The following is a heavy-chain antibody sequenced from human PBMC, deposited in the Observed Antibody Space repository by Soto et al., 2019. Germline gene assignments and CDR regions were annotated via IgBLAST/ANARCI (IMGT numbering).Heavy chain of an antibody. CDR2: VSTSIRST. Sequence: QGKLVQSGPEVKKPGASVKVSCTASGYSFSGYDITWVRQAPGQGPEWLGWVSTSIRSTMSAEKLQGRLTMTTDTSTTTVYMELSGLTSDDTAVYYCARDSGAALYGEDALDIWGQGTMVSVSS. V-gene: IGHV1-18*04. CDR1: GYSFSGYD. CDR3: ARDSGAALYGEDALDI. J-gene: IGHJ3*02. D-gene: IGHD3-10*01.